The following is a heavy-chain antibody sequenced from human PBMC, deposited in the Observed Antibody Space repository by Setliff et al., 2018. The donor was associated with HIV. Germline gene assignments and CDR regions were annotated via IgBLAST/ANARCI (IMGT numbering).Heavy chain of an antibody. J-gene: IGHJ6*02. CDR3: ARGGNDYGDSSGYGGRLYYYYGMDV. Sequence: PSETLSLTCAVSGYSISSGYYWGWIRQPPGKGLEWIGEINHSGSTNYNPSLKSRVTISVDMSKNQFSLKLSSVTAADTAVYYCARGGNDYGDSSGYGGRLYYYYGMDVWGQGTTVTVSS. CDR2: INHSGST. D-gene: IGHD3-22*01. CDR1: GYSISSGYY. V-gene: IGHV4-38-2*01.